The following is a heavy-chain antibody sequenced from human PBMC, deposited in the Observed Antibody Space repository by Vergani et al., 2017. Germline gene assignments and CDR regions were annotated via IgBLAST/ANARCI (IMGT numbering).Heavy chain of an antibody. CDR3: ARVFQLRFLEWLSEGAFDF. CDR1: GYTFTSYY. Sequence: QVQLVQSGAEVKKPGASVKVSCKASGYTFTSYYMHWVRQAPGQGLEWMGIINPSGGSTSYAQKFQGRVTMTRDTSTSTVYMELSSLRSEDTAVYYCARVFQLRFLEWLSEGAFDFWGQGTMVTVSS. D-gene: IGHD3-3*01. CDR2: INPSGGST. V-gene: IGHV1-46*01. J-gene: IGHJ3*01.